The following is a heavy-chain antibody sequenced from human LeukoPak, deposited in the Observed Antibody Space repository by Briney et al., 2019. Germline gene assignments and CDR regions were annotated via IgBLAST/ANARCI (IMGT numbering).Heavy chain of an antibody. CDR1: GFTFDDYA. D-gene: IGHD3-10*01. Sequence: GGSLRPSCAASGFTFDDYAMHWVRQAPGKGLEWVSLISWDGGSTYYADSVKGRFTISRDNSKNSLYLQMNSLRAEDTALYYCAKEKIWFGEYGTGLDYWGQGTLVTVSS. J-gene: IGHJ4*02. V-gene: IGHV3-43D*04. CDR2: ISWDGGST. CDR3: AKEKIWFGEYGTGLDY.